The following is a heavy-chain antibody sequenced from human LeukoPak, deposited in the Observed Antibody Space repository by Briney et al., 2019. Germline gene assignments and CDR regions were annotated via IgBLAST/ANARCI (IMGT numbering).Heavy chain of an antibody. D-gene: IGHD1-26*01. Sequence: SETLSLTCTVSGGSISSSSYYWGWIRQPPGKGLEWIGSIYYSGSTYYNPSLKSRLTISVDTPKNQFSLKLSSVTAADTAVYYCARDRGGTGSLTYFDTWGQGTLVTVSS. CDR1: GGSISSSSYY. V-gene: IGHV4-39*07. CDR2: IYYSGST. CDR3: ARDRGGTGSLTYFDT. J-gene: IGHJ5*02.